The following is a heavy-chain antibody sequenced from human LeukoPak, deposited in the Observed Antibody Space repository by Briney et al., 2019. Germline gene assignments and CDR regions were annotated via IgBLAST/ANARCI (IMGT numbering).Heavy chain of an antibody. CDR1: GFTFTNNG. CDR3: AKSSSGFLDVLDL. Sequence: GGSLRLSCAASGFTFTNNGFHWVRQAPGKGLEWVAAIWSDGSKKYYADSVKGHFTISRDNSKNTLYLQMNSLRAEDTAVYYCAKSSSGFLDVLDLWGQGTMVTISS. CDR2: IWSDGSKK. V-gene: IGHV3-33*06. J-gene: IGHJ3*01. D-gene: IGHD3-22*01.